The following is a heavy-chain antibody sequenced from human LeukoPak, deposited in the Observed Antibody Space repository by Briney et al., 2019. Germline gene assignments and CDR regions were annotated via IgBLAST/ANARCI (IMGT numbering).Heavy chain of an antibody. Sequence: ASVKVSCKVSGYTLTESSMHWVRQAPGKGLEGMGGFDPEDGETIYAQKFQGRVTMTEDTSTDTAYMELSSLRSEDTAVYYCATVPTIFGVVIQSGWGQGTLVTVSS. CDR1: GYTLTESS. V-gene: IGHV1-24*01. CDR3: ATVPTIFGVVIQSG. D-gene: IGHD3-3*01. CDR2: FDPEDGET. J-gene: IGHJ4*02.